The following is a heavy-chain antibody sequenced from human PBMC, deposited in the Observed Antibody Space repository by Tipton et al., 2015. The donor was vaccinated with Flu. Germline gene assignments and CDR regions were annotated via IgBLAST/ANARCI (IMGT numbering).Heavy chain of an antibody. V-gene: IGHV4-59*12. Sequence: TLSLTCTVSGGSFSSYYWSWIRQPPGKGLAWIGDIFYTGSANYNPSLKSRVTISLDTSKHQFSLKLESVTAADTAVYYCAKDRGPLAFCTSSSCYIDHWGQGALVTVSS. CDR3: AKDRGPLAFCTSSSCYIDH. J-gene: IGHJ4*02. D-gene: IGHD2-2*02. CDR1: GGSFSSYY. CDR2: IFYTGSA.